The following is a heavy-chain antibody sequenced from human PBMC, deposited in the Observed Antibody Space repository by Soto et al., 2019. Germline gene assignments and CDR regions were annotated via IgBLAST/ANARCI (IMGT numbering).Heavy chain of an antibody. CDR2: ISNDGSST. Sequence: EVQLVESGGGLVQPGGSLRLSCEASGYFFRSYWMHWVRQAPGKGLVWVSRISNDGSSTYADSVNGRFAISRDDAKNTVYLQMNSLRGEDTAVYYCARGVQGSRYCDLWGRGTLVTVSS. J-gene: IGHJ2*01. CDR1: GYFFRSYW. D-gene: IGHD3-3*01. CDR3: ARGVQGSRYCDL. V-gene: IGHV3-74*01.